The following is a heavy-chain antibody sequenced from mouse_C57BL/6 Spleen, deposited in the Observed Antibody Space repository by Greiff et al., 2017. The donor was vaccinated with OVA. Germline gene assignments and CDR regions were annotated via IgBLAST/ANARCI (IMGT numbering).Heavy chain of an antibody. Sequence: QVQLQQSGAELVRPGASVKLSCKASGYTFTDYYINWVKQRPGQGLEWIARIYPGSGNTYYNEKFKGKATLTAEKSSSTAYMQLSSLTSEDSAVYFCARSSGTGTDYWGQGTTLTVSS. J-gene: IGHJ2*01. CDR2: IYPGSGNT. D-gene: IGHD4-1*01. CDR1: GYTFTDYY. CDR3: ARSSGTGTDY. V-gene: IGHV1-76*01.